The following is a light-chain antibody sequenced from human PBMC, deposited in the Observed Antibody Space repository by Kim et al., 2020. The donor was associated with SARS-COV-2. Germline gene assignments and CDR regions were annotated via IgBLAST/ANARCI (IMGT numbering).Light chain of an antibody. CDR1: KIGSKS. CDR2: YDT. Sequence: SYELTQPPSVSVAPGETARITCGGNKIGSKSVHWYQQKPGQAHALVIDYDTDRPSGIPERFSGSNSGNTATLTITRVEAGDEADYYCQVWDSSRDHRGYVFGTGTKVTVL. V-gene: IGLV3-21*04. J-gene: IGLJ1*01. CDR3: QVWDSSRDHRGYV.